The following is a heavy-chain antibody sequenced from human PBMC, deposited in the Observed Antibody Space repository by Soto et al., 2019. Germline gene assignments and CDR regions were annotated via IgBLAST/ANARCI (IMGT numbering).Heavy chain of an antibody. CDR2: MFYSGLT. Sequence: PSETLSLTCSVSGYSITSSDYYWAWIRQPPGKGLEWIGSMFYSGLTYYNPSLKSRVTLSVDTSKNQFSVRLKTVTAADTAVYYCAALSVSLSGPYGIHVWGQGTTVTVSS. D-gene: IGHD2-15*01. CDR1: GYSITSSDYY. V-gene: IGHV4-39*01. J-gene: IGHJ6*02. CDR3: AALSVSLSGPYGIHV.